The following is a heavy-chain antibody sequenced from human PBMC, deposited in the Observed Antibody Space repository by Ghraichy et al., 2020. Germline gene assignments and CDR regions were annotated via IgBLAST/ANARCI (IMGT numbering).Heavy chain of an antibody. Sequence: GGLRLSCAASGFTFSSYSMNWVRQAPGKGLEWVSSISSSSSYIYYADSVKGRFTISRDNAKNSLYLQMNSLIAEDTAVYYCARFSTVTTLEGYWYFDLWGRGTLVTVSS. D-gene: IGHD4-17*01. V-gene: IGHV3-21*01. CDR3: ARFSTVTTLEGYWYFDL. J-gene: IGHJ2*01. CDR2: ISSSSSYI. CDR1: GFTFSSYS.